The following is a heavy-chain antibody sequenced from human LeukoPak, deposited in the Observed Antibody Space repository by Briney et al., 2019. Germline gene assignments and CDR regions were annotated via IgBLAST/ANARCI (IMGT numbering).Heavy chain of an antibody. Sequence: PGGSLRLSCAASGFTVSSNYMSWVRQAPGKGLEWIGSIYYSGSTYYNPSLKSRVTISVDTSKNQFSLKLSSVTAADTAVYYCARDYGGDYYGSGSYYKEWGQGTLVTVSS. CDR2: IYYSGST. J-gene: IGHJ4*02. CDR3: ARDYGGDYYGSGSYYKE. V-gene: IGHV4-39*07. CDR1: GFTVSSNY. D-gene: IGHD3-10*01.